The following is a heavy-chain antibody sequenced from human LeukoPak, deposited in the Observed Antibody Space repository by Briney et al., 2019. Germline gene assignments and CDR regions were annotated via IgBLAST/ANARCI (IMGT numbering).Heavy chain of an antibody. V-gene: IGHV3-21*01. CDR2: IGGSGRSI. D-gene: IGHD2-21*02. J-gene: IGHJ4*02. CDR1: GFTFSDYG. CDR3: ARDYFYCGGDCFVDY. Sequence: PGGSLRLSCAASGFTFSDYGVNWVRQAPGKGLEWVSSIGGSGRSIFYADSVRGRFTISRDNAKNSLYLQMNSLRAEDTAVYYCARDYFYCGGDCFVDYWGQGTLVTVSS.